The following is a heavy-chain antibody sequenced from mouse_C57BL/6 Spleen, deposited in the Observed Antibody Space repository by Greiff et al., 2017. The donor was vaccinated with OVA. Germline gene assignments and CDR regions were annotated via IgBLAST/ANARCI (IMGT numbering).Heavy chain of an antibody. CDR3: ARSPAAGGFDY. J-gene: IGHJ2*01. CDR1: GFTFSSYG. V-gene: IGHV5-6*01. D-gene: IGHD6-1*01. CDR2: ISSGGSYT. Sequence: EVKLVESGGDLVKPGGSLKLSCAASGFTFSSYGMSWVRQTPDKRLEWVATISSGGSYTYYPDSVKGRFTISRDNAKNTLYLQMSSLKSEDTAMYYCARSPAAGGFDYWGQGTTLTVSS.